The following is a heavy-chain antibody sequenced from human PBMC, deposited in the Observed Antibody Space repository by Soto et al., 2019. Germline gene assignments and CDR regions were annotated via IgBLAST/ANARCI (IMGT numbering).Heavy chain of an antibody. V-gene: IGHV3-30*18. CDR2: ISYDGSNK. J-gene: IGHJ3*02. D-gene: IGHD3-9*01. Sequence: QVQLVESGGGVVQPGRSLRLSCAASGFTFSSYGMHWVRQAPGKGLEWVAVISYDGSNKYYADSVKGRFTISRDNSKNTLYLQMNSLRAEDTAVYYCAKDFRYDMDDAFDIWGQGTMVTVSS. CDR3: AKDFRYDMDDAFDI. CDR1: GFTFSSYG.